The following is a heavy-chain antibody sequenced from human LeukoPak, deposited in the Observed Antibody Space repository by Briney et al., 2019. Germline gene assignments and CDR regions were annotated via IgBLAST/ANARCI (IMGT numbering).Heavy chain of an antibody. D-gene: IGHD3-22*01. CDR2: IKSKTDGGTT. V-gene: IGHV3-15*01. CDR3: AKSLDYDGGVLWALPQY. CDR1: GFTFSNAW. J-gene: IGHJ4*02. Sequence: PGGSLRLSCAASGFTFSNAWMSWVRRAPGKGLEWVGRIKSKTDGGTTDYAAPVKGRFTISRDDSKNTLYLQMSSLRAEDTAIYYCAKSLDYDGGVLWALPQYWGQGTLVTVSS.